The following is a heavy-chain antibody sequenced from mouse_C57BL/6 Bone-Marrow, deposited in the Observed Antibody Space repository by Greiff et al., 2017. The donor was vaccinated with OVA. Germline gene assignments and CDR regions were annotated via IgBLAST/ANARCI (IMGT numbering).Heavy chain of an antibody. V-gene: IGHV1-84*01. CDR1: GYTFTDYY. Sequence: VQLQQSGPELVKPGASVKISCKASGYTFTDYYINWVKQRPGQGLEWIGWIYPGGGNTKYNEKFKGKATLTVDTSSSTAYMQISSLTSEDSAVYFCARSIYYDYDGYLDYWGQGTTLTVSS. CDR2: IYPGGGNT. J-gene: IGHJ2*01. CDR3: ARSIYYDYDGYLDY. D-gene: IGHD2-4*01.